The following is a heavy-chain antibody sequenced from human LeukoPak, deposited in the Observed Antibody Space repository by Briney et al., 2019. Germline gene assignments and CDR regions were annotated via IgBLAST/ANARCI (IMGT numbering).Heavy chain of an antibody. V-gene: IGHV1-69*04. CDR2: IIPIFGIA. J-gene: IGHJ5*02. Sequence: ASVKVSCKASGGTFSSYAISWVRQAPGQGLEWMGRIIPIFGIANYAQKFQGRVTNTADKSTSTAYMELSSLRSEDTAVYYCARDVDIVVVVAASQKGHNWFDPWGQGTLVTVSS. CDR1: GGTFSSYA. D-gene: IGHD2-15*01. CDR3: ARDVDIVVVVAASQKGHNWFDP.